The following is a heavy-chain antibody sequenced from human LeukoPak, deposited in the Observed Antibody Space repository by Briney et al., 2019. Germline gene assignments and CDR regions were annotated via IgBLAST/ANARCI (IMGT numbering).Heavy chain of an antibody. V-gene: IGHV3-21*01. D-gene: IGHD5-18*01. CDR1: GSTFSTYW. J-gene: IGHJ4*02. CDR3: ARLSGVDHTWIQLWLYYFDY. CDR2: ISSSSSYI. Sequence: PGGSLRLSCAASGSTFSTYWMSWVRQAPGKGLEWVSSISSSSSYIYYADSVKGRFTISRDNAKNSLYLQMNSLRAEDTAVYYCARLSGVDHTWIQLWLYYFDYWGQGTLVTVSS.